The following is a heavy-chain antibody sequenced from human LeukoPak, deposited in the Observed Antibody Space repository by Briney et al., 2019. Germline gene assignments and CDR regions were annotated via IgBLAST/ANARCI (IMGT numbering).Heavy chain of an antibody. CDR2: MNPNSGHT. J-gene: IGHJ6*02. D-gene: IGHD1-26*01. CDR1: GYTLTNYD. CDR3: VRVQSGSYARYGMDV. Sequence: GSVKVSCKASGYTLTNYDINWVRQAPGQGLEWMGWMNPNSGHTGYTQKFQGRVSMTRDTSISTAYMELNSLRSEDTAVYYCVRVQSGSYARYGMDVWGQGTTVTVSS. V-gene: IGHV1-8*01.